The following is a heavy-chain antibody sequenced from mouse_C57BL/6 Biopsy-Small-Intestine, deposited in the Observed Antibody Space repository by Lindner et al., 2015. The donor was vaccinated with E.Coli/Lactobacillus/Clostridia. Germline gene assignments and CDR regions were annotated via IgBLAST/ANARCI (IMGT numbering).Heavy chain of an antibody. J-gene: IGHJ1*01. CDR3: AGSWVAGSLDV. CDR1: GGSFNTYS. CDR2: IIPILDVL. Sequence: SVKVSCKASGGSFNTYSISWVRQAPSDKGVEWMGMIIPILDVLNYAQELQGRVTITADKSTGTAYMELSSLRSEDTAMYYCAGSWVAGSLDVWGQGTTVTVSS. V-gene: IGHV1-64*01. D-gene: IGHD1-1*02.